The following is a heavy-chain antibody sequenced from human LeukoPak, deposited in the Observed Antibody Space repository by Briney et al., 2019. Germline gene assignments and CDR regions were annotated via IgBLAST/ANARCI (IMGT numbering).Heavy chain of an antibody. CDR1: GYTFTSYY. D-gene: IGHD6-19*01. CDR2: INPSGGST. Sequence: ASVKVSCKASGYTFTSYYMHWVRQAPGQGLEWMGIINPSGGSTNYAQKFQGRVTITADKSTSTAYMELSSLRSEDTAVYYCAREISGSYDYWGQGTLVTVSS. V-gene: IGHV1-46*01. J-gene: IGHJ4*02. CDR3: AREISGSYDY.